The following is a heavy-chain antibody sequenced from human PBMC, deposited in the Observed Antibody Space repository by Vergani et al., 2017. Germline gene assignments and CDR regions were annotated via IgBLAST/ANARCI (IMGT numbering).Heavy chain of an antibody. CDR3: AGGGGYCSGGSCYLYYYYYYMDV. D-gene: IGHD2-15*01. CDR2: INPRGGST. CDR1: GYTFTSYY. J-gene: IGHJ6*03. Sequence: QVQLVQSGAEVKKPGASVKVSCKASGYTFTSYYMHWVRQAPGQGLEWMGIINPRGGSTNYAQKFQGRVTITADESTSTAYMELSSLRSEDTAVYYCAGGGGYCSGGSCYLYYYYYYMDVWGKGTTVTVSS. V-gene: IGHV1-46*01.